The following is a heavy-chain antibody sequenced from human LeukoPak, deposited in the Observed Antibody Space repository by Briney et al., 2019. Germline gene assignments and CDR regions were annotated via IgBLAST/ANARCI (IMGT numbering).Heavy chain of an antibody. CDR2: IRSKAYAGTT. J-gene: IGHJ3*01. CDR1: GFTFSSYA. Sequence: GGSLRLSCAASGFTFSSYAMSWVRQAPGKGLEWVGFIRSKAYAGTTEYAASVKGRFTISRDDSKTIAYLQMNSLKTEDTAVYYCARGGDFGVPAPLGIDAFDFWGQGTMVTVSS. CDR3: ARGGDFGVPAPLGIDAFDF. V-gene: IGHV3-49*04. D-gene: IGHD2-2*01.